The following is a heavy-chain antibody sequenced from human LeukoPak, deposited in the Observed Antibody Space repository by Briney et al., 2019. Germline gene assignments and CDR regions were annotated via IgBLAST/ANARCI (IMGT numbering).Heavy chain of an antibody. J-gene: IGHJ4*02. CDR3: VTWAGGNSDVASFDF. D-gene: IGHD2-21*01. Sequence: ASVKVSCKASGYIFSDFYTHWVRQAPGRGFEWMGWISRYSGATKLAQKFQGRVSLTRDISISTTYVGVSNLSSDDTGVYYCVTWAGGNSDVASFDFWGQGTLVIVSS. V-gene: IGHV1-2*02. CDR1: GYIFSDFY. CDR2: ISRYSGAT.